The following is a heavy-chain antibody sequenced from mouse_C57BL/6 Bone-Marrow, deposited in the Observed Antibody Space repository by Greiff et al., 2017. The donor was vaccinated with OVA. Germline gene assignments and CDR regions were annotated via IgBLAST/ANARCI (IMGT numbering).Heavy chain of an antibody. CDR3: TSPTGTRYWYFDV. CDR1: GYTFTSYW. D-gene: IGHD4-1*02. CDR2: IYPGNSDT. Sequence: EVQLQESRTVLARPGASVKMSCKTSGYTFTSYWMHWVKQRPGQGLEWIGAIYPGNSDTSYNQKFKGKAKLTAVTSASTAYMELSSLTNEDSAVYYCTSPTGTRYWYFDVWGTGTTVTVSS. V-gene: IGHV1-5*01. J-gene: IGHJ1*03.